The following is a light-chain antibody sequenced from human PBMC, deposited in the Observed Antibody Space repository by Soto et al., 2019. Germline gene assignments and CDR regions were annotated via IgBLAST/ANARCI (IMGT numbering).Light chain of an antibody. Sequence: DIVMTQSPDSLAVSLGERATINCKSSQTDLYSSNNKKYLAWYQQKPGQPPKMLIYWASTRESGVPDRFSGSGSGTDFTLTISSLQAEDVAVYYCQQYYTTPITFGQGTRLEIK. CDR2: WAS. CDR1: QTDLYSSNNKKY. CDR3: QQYYTTPIT. V-gene: IGKV4-1*01. J-gene: IGKJ5*01.